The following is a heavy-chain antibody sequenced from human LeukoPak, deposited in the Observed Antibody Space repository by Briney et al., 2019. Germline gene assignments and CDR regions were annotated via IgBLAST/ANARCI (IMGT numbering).Heavy chain of an antibody. J-gene: IGHJ3*02. V-gene: IGHV3-7*05. D-gene: IGHD4-17*01. CDR3: ARDGPKATVTTLEVLDAFDI. CDR2: IKQDGSEK. Sequence: GGSLRLSCAASGFTFSSYWMSWVRQAPGKGLEWVANIKQDGSEKYYVDSVKGRFTISRDNAKNSLYLQMNSLRAEDTAVYYCARDGPKATVTTLEVLDAFDIWGQGTMVTVSS. CDR1: GFTFSSYW.